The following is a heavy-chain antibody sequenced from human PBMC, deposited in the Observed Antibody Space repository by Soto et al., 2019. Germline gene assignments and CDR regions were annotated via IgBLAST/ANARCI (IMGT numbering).Heavy chain of an antibody. J-gene: IGHJ3*02. CDR3: AKAFLERGRTLYDILTCYPLECDFGAFDI. CDR1: GFTFSSYG. V-gene: IGHV3-30*18. D-gene: IGHD3-9*01. Sequence: GGSLRLSCAASGFTFSSYGMHWVRQAPGKGLEWVAVISYDGSNKYYADSVKGRFTISRDNSKNTLYLQMNSLRAEDTAVYYCAKAFLERGRTLYDILTCYPLECDFGAFDIWGQGTMVTVSS. CDR2: ISYDGSNK.